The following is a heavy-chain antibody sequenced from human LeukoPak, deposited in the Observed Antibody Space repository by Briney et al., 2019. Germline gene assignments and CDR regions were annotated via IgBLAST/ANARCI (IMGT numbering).Heavy chain of an antibody. D-gene: IGHD2-2*01. CDR3: AKEATYSTNY. Sequence: GGSLRLSCAASGFTFSSYAMSWVRQAPGKGLEWVSTISDSGGTTYYADSVKGRFTISRDNSKNTLCLQMNSLRAEDTAVYYCAKEATYSTNYWGQGTLVTVSS. V-gene: IGHV3-23*01. CDR1: GFTFSSYA. CDR2: ISDSGGTT. J-gene: IGHJ4*02.